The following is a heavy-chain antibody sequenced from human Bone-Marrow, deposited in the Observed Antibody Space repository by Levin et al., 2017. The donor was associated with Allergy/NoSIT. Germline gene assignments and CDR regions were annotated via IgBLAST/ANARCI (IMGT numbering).Heavy chain of an antibody. V-gene: IGHV4-59*01. D-gene: IGHD6-13*01. CDR2: ITHSGST. CDR1: GGSISSYF. CDR3: ARGYSSSWYLEYYHYGMGV. Sequence: GSLRLSCNVSGGSISSYFWSWIRQPPGKALEWIGYITHSGSTNYNPSLKSRVTMSLHTSKNQLSLNLSSVTAADTAIYFCARGYSSSWYLEYYHYGMGVWGQGTQVTVSS. J-gene: IGHJ6*02.